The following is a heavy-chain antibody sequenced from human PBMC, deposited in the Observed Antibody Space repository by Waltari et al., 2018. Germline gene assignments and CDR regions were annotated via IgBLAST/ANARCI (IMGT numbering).Heavy chain of an antibody. J-gene: IGHJ3*02. Sequence: QVQLVQSGAEVKKPGASVKVSCKASGYTFTSYGISWVRQAPGQGLEWMGWISAYKGNTNYAQKLQGRVTMTTDTSTSTAYMELRSLRSDDTAVYYCARDEYDSSGYYVDAFDIWGQGTMVTVSS. CDR3: ARDEYDSSGYYVDAFDI. CDR1: GYTFTSYG. CDR2: ISAYKGNT. D-gene: IGHD3-22*01. V-gene: IGHV1-18*04.